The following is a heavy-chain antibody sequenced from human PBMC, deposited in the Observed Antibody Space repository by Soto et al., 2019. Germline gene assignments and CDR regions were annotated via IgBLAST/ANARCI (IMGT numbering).Heavy chain of an antibody. CDR1: GFTLSGYA. CDR2: ISSNGVGT. Sequence: GGSLRLSCAASGFTLSGYAMDWVRQAPGKGLEYVSGISSNGVGTYYANSVQGRFTISRDNSKNTVYLQMGSLRPEDMAVYYCARPARPDFYYMDVWGKGTTVTVSS. J-gene: IGHJ6*03. V-gene: IGHV3-64*01. D-gene: IGHD6-6*01. CDR3: ARPARPDFYYMDV.